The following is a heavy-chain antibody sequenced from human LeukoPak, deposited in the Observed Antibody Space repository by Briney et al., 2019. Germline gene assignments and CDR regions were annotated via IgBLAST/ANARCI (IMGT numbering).Heavy chain of an antibody. Sequence: PGGSLRLSCAASGFTFRNDWMTWVRQAPGKELEWVANIKQDGSGKYYVDSVRGRFTISRDNAKNSLFLQLSSLRGEDTAVYYCARGGEQWQVPVFFDYWGQGTLVTVSS. J-gene: IGHJ4*02. CDR1: GFTFRNDW. CDR3: ARGGEQWQVPVFFDY. V-gene: IGHV3-7*01. CDR2: IKQDGSGK. D-gene: IGHD6-19*01.